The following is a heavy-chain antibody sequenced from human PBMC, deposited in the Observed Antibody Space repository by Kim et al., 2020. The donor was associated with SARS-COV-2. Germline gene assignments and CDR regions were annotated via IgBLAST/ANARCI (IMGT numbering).Heavy chain of an antibody. D-gene: IGHD6-13*01. Sequence: AVSVKSRITINPDTSKNQFSLQLNSVTPEDTAVYYCARAGRDIAAALDYWGQGTLVTVSS. V-gene: IGHV6-1*01. J-gene: IGHJ4*02. CDR3: ARAGRDIAAALDY.